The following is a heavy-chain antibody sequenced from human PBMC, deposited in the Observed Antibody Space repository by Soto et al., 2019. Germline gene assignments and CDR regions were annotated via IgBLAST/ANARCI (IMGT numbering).Heavy chain of an antibody. CDR2: ISNDGSNK. D-gene: IGHD3-16*02. CDR3: ARWSRSYYFDY. Sequence: GGSLRLSCAASGFTFSSYAMHWVRQAPGKGLEWVAVISNDGSNKYYADSVKGRFTISRDNSKNTLYLQMNSLRAEDTAVYYCARWSRSYYFDYWGQGTLVTAPQ. V-gene: IGHV3-30-3*01. J-gene: IGHJ4*02. CDR1: GFTFSSYA.